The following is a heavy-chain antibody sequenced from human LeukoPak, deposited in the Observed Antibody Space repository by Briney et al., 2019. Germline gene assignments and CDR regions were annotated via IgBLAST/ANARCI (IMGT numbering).Heavy chain of an antibody. Sequence: GGSLRLSCAASGFTFSGSAMHWVRQASGKGLEWVGRIRSKANSYATAYAASVKGRFTISRDDAKNSLYLQMASLRAEDTAVYYCAGPVSGSWDFGGGGQGTLVTVSS. V-gene: IGHV3-73*01. D-gene: IGHD6-13*01. J-gene: IGHJ4*02. CDR3: AGPVSGSWDFGG. CDR2: IRSKANSYAT. CDR1: GFTFSGSA.